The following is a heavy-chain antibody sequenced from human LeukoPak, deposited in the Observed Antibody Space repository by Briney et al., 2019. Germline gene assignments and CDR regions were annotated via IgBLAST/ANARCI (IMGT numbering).Heavy chain of an antibody. V-gene: IGHV4-31*03. J-gene: IGHJ4*02. CDR2: ISYTGGT. CDR3: ARIIVGASFDY. D-gene: IGHD1-26*01. Sequence: SETLSLTCTVSGGSVNNGPYYWSWIRQHPGKGLEWIGYISYTGGTYYNPSLESRVSMSVDTSKNQFSLRLSSVTAADTAMYYCARIIVGASFDYWGQGTLVTVSS. CDR1: GGSVNNGPYY.